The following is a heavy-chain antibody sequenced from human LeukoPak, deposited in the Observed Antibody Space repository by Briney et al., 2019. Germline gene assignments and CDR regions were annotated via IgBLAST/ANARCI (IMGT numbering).Heavy chain of an antibody. D-gene: IGHD5-18*01. CDR2: ISWNSGSK. J-gene: IGHJ4*02. CDR3: AKEDVDTANFDY. Sequence: GRSLRLSCAASGFTFDDYAMHWVRQAPGKGLEWVSGISWNSGSKVYADSVKGRFTISRDNAKNSLYLQMNSLRAEDTALYYCAKEDVDTANFDYWGQGTLVTVSS. CDR1: GFTFDDYA. V-gene: IGHV3-9*01.